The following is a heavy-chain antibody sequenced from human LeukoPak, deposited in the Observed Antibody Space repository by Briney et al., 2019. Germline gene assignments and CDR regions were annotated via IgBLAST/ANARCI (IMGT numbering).Heavy chain of an antibody. CDR1: GYTFTGYY. CDR2: INPNSGGT. CDR3: ARDLNRNGGNSGLRY. J-gene: IGHJ4*02. Sequence: ASVKVSCKSSGYTFTGYYMHWVRQAPGQGLEWMGWINPNSGGTNYAQKFQGRVTMTRDTSISTAYMELSRLRSDDTAVYYCARDLNRNGGNSGLRYWGQGILVTVSS. D-gene: IGHD4-23*01. V-gene: IGHV1-2*02.